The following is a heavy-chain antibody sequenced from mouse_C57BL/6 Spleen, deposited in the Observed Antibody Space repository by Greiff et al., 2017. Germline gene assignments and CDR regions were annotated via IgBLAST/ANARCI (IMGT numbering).Heavy chain of an antibody. D-gene: IGHD4-1*01. J-gene: IGHJ4*01. CDR1: GYSITSGYY. CDR2: ISYDGSN. V-gene: IGHV3-6*01. CDR3: ARDKLGYAMDY. Sequence: EVKLQESGPGLVKPSQSLSLTCSVTGYSITSGYYWNWIRQFPGNKLEWMGYISYDGSNNYNPSLKNRISITRDTSKNQFFLKLNSVTTEDTATYYCARDKLGYAMDYWGQGTSVTVSS.